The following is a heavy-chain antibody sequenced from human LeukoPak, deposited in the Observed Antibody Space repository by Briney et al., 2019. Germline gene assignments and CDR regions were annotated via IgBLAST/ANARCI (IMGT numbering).Heavy chain of an antibody. V-gene: IGHV1-24*01. D-gene: IGHD3-10*01. CDR2: FDPEDGET. Sequence: ASVKVSCKVSGYTLTELSMHWVRQAPGKGLEWMGGFDPEDGETIYAQKFQGRVTMTRNTSISTAYMELSSLRSDDTAVYYCARVVRGLGWFDPWGQGTLVTVSS. CDR1: GYTLTELS. CDR3: ARVVRGLGWFDP. J-gene: IGHJ5*02.